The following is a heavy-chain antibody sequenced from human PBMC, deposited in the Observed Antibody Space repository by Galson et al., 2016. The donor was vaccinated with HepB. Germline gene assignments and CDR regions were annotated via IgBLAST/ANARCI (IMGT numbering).Heavy chain of an antibody. CDR1: TFTFSSFA. D-gene: IGHD3-22*01. CDR3: ARHPAYYDNSGYLDY. CDR2: IGHSGGYI. V-gene: IGHV3-23*01. Sequence: SLRLSCAASTFTFSSFAMSWVRQAPGKGLEWVSSIGHSGGYIYYADAVKGRFTISRDNSNNTLYLQMNSLGAEDTAVYYCARHPAYYDNSGYLDYWGQGTLVTVSS. J-gene: IGHJ4*02.